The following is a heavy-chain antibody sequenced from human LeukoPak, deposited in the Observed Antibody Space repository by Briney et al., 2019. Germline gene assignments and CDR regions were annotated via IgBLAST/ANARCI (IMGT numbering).Heavy chain of an antibody. V-gene: IGHV3-30*02. D-gene: IGHD5-24*01. CDR2: IRYDGSNE. CDR1: GFTFSSYG. J-gene: IGHJ6*03. Sequence: GGSLRLSCAASGFTFSSYGMHWVRQAPGKGLEWVAFIRYDGSNEYYADSVKGRFTISRDNAKNSLYLQMNSLRAEDTAVYYCARAEMANSWDYMDVWGKGTTVTVSS. CDR3: ARAEMANSWDYMDV.